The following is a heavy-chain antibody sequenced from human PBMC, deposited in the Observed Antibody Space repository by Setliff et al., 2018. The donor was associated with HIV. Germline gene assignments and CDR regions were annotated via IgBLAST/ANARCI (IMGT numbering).Heavy chain of an antibody. V-gene: IGHV4-4*07. D-gene: IGHD3-10*01. CDR3: ARAPTHYFGNNKSSWPDAFDI. CDR1: GGSITSSY. CDR2: IYTSGST. Sequence: ASETLSLTCTVSGGSITSSYWSWIRQPAGKGLEWIGRIYTSGSTNYNPSLKSRVTMSIDTSKKQFSLKLASVTAADTAVYYCARAPTHYFGNNKSSWPDAFDIWGLGTMVTLSS. J-gene: IGHJ3*02.